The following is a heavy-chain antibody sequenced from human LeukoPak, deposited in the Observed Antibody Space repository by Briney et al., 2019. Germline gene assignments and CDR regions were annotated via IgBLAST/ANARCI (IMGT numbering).Heavy chain of an antibody. D-gene: IGHD2-2*01. CDR3: ARGGQYSSSWIDAFDI. V-gene: IGHV3-48*01. Sequence: PGGSLRLSWEASGFTFRTYSMNWVRQAPGKGLEGVSYISSSNSLIYYADSVKGRFTISSDNAKNSLYLQMNSLRAEDTAVYYCARGGQYSSSWIDAFDIWGQGTMVTVSS. J-gene: IGHJ3*02. CDR1: GFTFRTYS. CDR2: ISSSNSLI.